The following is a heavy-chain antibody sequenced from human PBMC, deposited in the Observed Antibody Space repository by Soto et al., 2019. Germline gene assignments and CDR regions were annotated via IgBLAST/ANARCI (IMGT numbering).Heavy chain of an antibody. CDR2: IYYSGST. J-gene: IGHJ4*02. V-gene: IGHV4-59*01. CDR3: ARNHRGSYIDY. CDR1: GGSISIYY. D-gene: IGHD1-26*01. Sequence: SETLSLPCTFSGGSISIYYWSWIRQPPGKGLDWIGYIYYSGSTNYNPSLKSRVTISVDTSKNQFSLKLSSVTAADTAVYYCARNHRGSYIDYWGQGAMVTVSS.